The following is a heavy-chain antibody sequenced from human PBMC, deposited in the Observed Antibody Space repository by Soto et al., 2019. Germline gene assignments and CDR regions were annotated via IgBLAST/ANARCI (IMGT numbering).Heavy chain of an antibody. V-gene: IGHV1-69*13. Sequence: SVKVSCKASGGTFSSYAISWVRQAPGQGLEWMGGIIPIFGTANYAQKFQGRVTITADESTSTAYMELSSLRSEDTAVYYCARVYYGSGKKYYYYGMDVWGQGTTVTVSS. D-gene: IGHD3-10*01. CDR2: IIPIFGTA. J-gene: IGHJ6*02. CDR1: GGTFSSYA. CDR3: ARVYYGSGKKYYYYGMDV.